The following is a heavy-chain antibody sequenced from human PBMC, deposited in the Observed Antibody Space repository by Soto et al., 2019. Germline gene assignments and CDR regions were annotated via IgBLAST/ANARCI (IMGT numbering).Heavy chain of an antibody. CDR2: IYHSGST. Sequence: PSETLSLTCAVSGGSISSGGYSWSWIRQPPGKGLEWIGYIYHSGSTYYNPSLKSRVTISVDTSKNQFSLKLSSVTAADTAVYYCARTRLRYFDLLLSLWDYWGQGTLVTVSS. D-gene: IGHD3-9*01. CDR1: GGSISSGGYS. V-gene: IGHV4-30-2*01. CDR3: ARTRLRYFDLLLSLWDY. J-gene: IGHJ4*02.